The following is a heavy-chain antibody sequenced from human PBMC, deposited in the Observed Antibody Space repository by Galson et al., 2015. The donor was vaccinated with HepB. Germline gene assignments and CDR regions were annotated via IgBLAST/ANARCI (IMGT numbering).Heavy chain of an antibody. V-gene: IGHV1-3*04. CDR1: GYSFTIYY. J-gene: IGHJ4*02. Sequence: SVKVSCKASGYSFTIYYIHWVRQAPGQRLEWMGRVNTCNGNTKYQQKFQDRVTLTRDTSATTAYMELSSLESEDTAVYYCARGGRWPQFYYFDYWGRGTLVTVSS. CDR3: ARGGRWPQFYYFDY. CDR2: VNTCNGNT. D-gene: IGHD5-24*01.